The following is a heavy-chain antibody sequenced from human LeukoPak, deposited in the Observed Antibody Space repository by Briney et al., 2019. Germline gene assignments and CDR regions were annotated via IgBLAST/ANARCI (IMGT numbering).Heavy chain of an antibody. V-gene: IGHV1-2*02. CDR1: GYTFTDYY. Sequence: ASVKVSCKASGYTFTDYYMHWVQQAPGQGLEWMGWIDPNSGGTKYARRFQGRVTMTRDTSITTAYMELSRLRSDDTAVYYCARGGPSPTTVTSNWYFDLWGRGTLVTVSS. D-gene: IGHD4-11*01. CDR2: IDPNSGGT. J-gene: IGHJ2*01. CDR3: ARGGPSPTTVTSNWYFDL.